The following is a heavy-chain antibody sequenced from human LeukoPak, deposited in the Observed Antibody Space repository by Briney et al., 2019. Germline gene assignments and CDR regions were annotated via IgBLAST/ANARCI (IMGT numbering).Heavy chain of an antibody. V-gene: IGHV3-48*03. Sequence: KAGGSLRLSCAASGFSFSSYEMNWVRQAPGKGLEWISYISASGSLTHYADSVEGRFTISRDNAKNSLYLQMNNLRGEDTGLYYCARDGTPIYSSGWVYMDVWGKGTTVTISS. CDR2: ISASGSLT. CDR1: GFSFSSYE. CDR3: ARDGTPIYSSGWVYMDV. J-gene: IGHJ6*04. D-gene: IGHD6-25*01.